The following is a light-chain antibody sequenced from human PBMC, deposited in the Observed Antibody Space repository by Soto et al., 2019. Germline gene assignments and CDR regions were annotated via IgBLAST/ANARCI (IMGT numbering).Light chain of an antibody. V-gene: IGKV2-24*01. CDR1: QSFVHHDGNTY. Sequence: DIVMSQTPLSSPVTLGQAASLSCSSSQSFVHHDGNTYLSWFQQRPGQPPRLLIYKVSDRFSGVTDRFSGSGAGTDFTMTISRVEAEDVGVYYCMPATQSPWTVGPGTKVDIK. J-gene: IGKJ1*01. CDR3: MPATQSPWT. CDR2: KVS.